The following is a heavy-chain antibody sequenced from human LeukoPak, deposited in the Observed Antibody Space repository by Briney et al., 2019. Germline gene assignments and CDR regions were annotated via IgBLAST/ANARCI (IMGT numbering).Heavy chain of an antibody. CDR1: GFTFSNAW. V-gene: IGHV3-15*01. CDR2: IKSKTDGGTT. D-gene: IGHD1-1*01. J-gene: IGHJ4*02. CDR3: TTGYNWNDDLDY. Sequence: GGSLRLSCAASGFTFSNAWMSWVCQAPGKGLEWVGRIKSKTDGGTTDYAAPVKGRFTISRDDSKNTLYLQMNSLKTEDTAVYYCTTGYNWNDDLDYWGQGTLVTVSS.